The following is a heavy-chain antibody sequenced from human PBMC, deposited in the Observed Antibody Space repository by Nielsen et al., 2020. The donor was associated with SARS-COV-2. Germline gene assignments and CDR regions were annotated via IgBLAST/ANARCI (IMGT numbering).Heavy chain of an antibody. V-gene: IGHV5-51*01. CDR1: GYIFTTYW. Sequence: GESLKISCKASGYIFTTYWIGWVRQVPGKGLEWMGIIYPGDSDTRYSPSFQGQVTMSADKSISTAYLQWSSLKASDTAMYYCARHGHYDYWGQGTLVTVSS. CDR3: ARHGHYDY. J-gene: IGHJ4*02. D-gene: IGHD1-26*01. CDR2: IYPGDSDT.